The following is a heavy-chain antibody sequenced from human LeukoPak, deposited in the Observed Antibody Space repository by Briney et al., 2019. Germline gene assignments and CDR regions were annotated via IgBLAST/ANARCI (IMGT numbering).Heavy chain of an antibody. Sequence: GSSVTVSCKASGYSFTSYGISWVRQAPGQGLEWMGWINPNSGGTNYAQKFQGRVTMTRDTSISTAYMELSRLRSDDTAVYYCAREPRRGLDPWGQGTLVTVSS. CDR2: INPNSGGT. J-gene: IGHJ5*02. V-gene: IGHV1-2*02. CDR1: GYSFTSYG. D-gene: IGHD3-10*01. CDR3: AREPRRGLDP.